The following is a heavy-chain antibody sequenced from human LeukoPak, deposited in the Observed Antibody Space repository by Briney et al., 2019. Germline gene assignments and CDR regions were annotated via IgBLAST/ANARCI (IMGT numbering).Heavy chain of an antibody. J-gene: IGHJ3*02. Sequence: PGGSLRLSCAASGFTFSSYWMSWVRQAPGKGLEWVANIRQDGTEKYYVDFVKGRFTISRDNAKNSLYLQMNSLRAEDTAVYYCARGYDILTGHYNAFDIWGQGTMVTVSS. D-gene: IGHD3-9*01. CDR1: GFTFSSYW. CDR2: IRQDGTEK. CDR3: ARGYDILTGHYNAFDI. V-gene: IGHV3-7*04.